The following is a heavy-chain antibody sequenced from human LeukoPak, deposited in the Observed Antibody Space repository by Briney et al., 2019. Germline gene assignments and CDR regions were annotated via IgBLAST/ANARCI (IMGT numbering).Heavy chain of an antibody. CDR3: ARDFRGSVDAFNI. Sequence: SETLSLTCTVSGGSISSYYWSWIRQPPGKGLEWIGYIYYSGSTNYNPSLKSRVTISVDTSENQFSLKLSSVTAADTAVYYCARDFRGSVDAFNIWGQGTMVAVSS. CDR1: GGSISSYY. J-gene: IGHJ3*02. CDR2: IYYSGST. V-gene: IGHV4-59*01.